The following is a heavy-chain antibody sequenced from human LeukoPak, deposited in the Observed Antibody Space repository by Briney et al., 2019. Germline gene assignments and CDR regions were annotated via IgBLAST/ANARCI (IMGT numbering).Heavy chain of an antibody. V-gene: IGHV3-64D*06. J-gene: IGHJ4*02. CDR1: GFTFSSYA. CDR3: VATTVKN. Sequence: GGSLILSCSASGFTFSSYAMYWVRQAPGKGLEYVSVISNNGGSTYYADSVKGRFTISRDNSKNTLYLQMSSLRPEDTAVYYCVATTVKNWGQGTLVTVSS. CDR2: ISNNGGST. D-gene: IGHD4-17*01.